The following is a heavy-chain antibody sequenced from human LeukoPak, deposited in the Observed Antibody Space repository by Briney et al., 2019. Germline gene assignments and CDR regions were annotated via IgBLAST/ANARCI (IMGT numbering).Heavy chain of an antibody. CDR1: GYTFTGYY. J-gene: IGHJ4*02. V-gene: IGHV1-18*04. Sequence: ASVKVSCKASGYTFTGYYMHWVRQAPGQGLEWMGWISAYNGNTNYAQKLHGRVTITTDTSTSTAYMELRSLRSDDTDVYYCARLSAAGPFDYWGQGTLVTVSS. CDR2: ISAYNGNT. CDR3: ARLSAAGPFDY. D-gene: IGHD6-13*01.